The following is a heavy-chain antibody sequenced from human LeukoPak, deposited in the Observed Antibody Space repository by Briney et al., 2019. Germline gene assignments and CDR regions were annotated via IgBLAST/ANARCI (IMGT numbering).Heavy chain of an antibody. D-gene: IGHD1-7*01. J-gene: IGHJ6*03. Sequence: GASVEVSCKASGGTFSSYAISWVRQAPGQGLEWMGGIIPIFGTANYAQKFQGRVTITADESTSTAYMELSSLRSEDTAVYYCASGLELTYYYYYMDVWGKGTTVTVSS. V-gene: IGHV1-69*13. CDR1: GGTFSSYA. CDR2: IIPIFGTA. CDR3: ASGLELTYYYYYMDV.